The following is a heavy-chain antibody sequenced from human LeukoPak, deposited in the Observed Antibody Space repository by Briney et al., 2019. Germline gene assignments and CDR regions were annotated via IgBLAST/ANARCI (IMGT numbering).Heavy chain of an antibody. CDR3: AKEPGSGYLSEGPKY. Sequence: GGSLRLSCVASRFVFSDYGMHWVRQAPGKGLEWVAFVRYDGRNEYYADSVKGRFTISRDNSKNTLYLQMNSLRVEDTAVYSCAKEPGSGYLSEGPKYWGPGTLVTVSS. CDR1: RFVFSDYG. D-gene: IGHD5-12*01. CDR2: VRYDGRNE. J-gene: IGHJ4*02. V-gene: IGHV3-30*02.